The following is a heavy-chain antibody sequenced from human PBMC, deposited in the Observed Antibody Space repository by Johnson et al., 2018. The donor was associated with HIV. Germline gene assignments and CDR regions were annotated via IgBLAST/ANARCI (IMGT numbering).Heavy chain of an antibody. V-gene: IGHV3-30*18. J-gene: IGHJ3*01. CDR3: AKDKFMFLENPVDAFDV. D-gene: IGHD3-3*01. Sequence: QVQLVESGGGVVQPGRSLRLSCAASGFNFRNYGMHWVRQAPGKGLEWVAVISFDGSNKYYADSVKGLSTISRDNSNNTLYLQMNSLRTEDTAMYYCAKDKFMFLENPVDAFDVWGLGTMVTFSS. CDR1: GFNFRNYG. CDR2: ISFDGSNK.